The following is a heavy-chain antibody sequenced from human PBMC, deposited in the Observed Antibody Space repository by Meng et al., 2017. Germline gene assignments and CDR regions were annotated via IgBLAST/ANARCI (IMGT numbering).Heavy chain of an antibody. CDR1: GFTFSSYW. J-gene: IGHJ3*02. CDR3: ARAPRFYYYYASSGYYHI. CDR2: IKQDGSEK. D-gene: IGHD3-22*01. Sequence: GASLKISCAASGFTFSSYWMSWVRQAPGKGLEWVANIKQDGSEKYYVDSVKGRFTISRDNAKNSLYLQMNSLRAEDTAVYYCARAPRFYYYYASSGYYHIWGQGTMVTVSS. V-gene: IGHV3-7*01.